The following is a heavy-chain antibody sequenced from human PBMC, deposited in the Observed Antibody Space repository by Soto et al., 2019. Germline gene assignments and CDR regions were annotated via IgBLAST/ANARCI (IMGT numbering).Heavy chain of an antibody. CDR3: ARGYYDSSGYPLPDY. D-gene: IGHD3-22*01. J-gene: IGHJ4*02. V-gene: IGHV3-13*04. CDR2: LLLLVTR. Sequence: GSLRLSCAASGFTFSNYKLQVKVWNESPLLLLLVTRIYADSVKGRFTISRDNSKNTLYLQMNSLRAEDTAVYYCARGYYDSSGYPLPDYWGQGTLVTVSS. CDR1: GFTFSNY.